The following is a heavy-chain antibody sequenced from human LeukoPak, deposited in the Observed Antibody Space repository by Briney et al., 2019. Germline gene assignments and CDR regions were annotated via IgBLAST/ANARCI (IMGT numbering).Heavy chain of an antibody. CDR3: ARGGQFVTIFGVALDY. Sequence: PSETLSLTCAVYGGSFSGYYWRWIRQPPGKGLEWSGEINHGGSTNYNPSLKSRVTISVDTSKNQFYLKLSSVTAADTAVYYCARGGQFVTIFGVALDYWGQGTLVTVSS. J-gene: IGHJ4*02. CDR1: GGSFSGYY. CDR2: INHGGST. V-gene: IGHV4-34*01. D-gene: IGHD3-3*01.